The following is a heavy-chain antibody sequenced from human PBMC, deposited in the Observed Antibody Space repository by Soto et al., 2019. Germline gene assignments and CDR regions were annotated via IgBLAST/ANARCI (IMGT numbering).Heavy chain of an antibody. CDR3: ARDPGMTRTFDI. J-gene: IGHJ3*02. CDR1: GGSFSTSV. Sequence: GASVKVSCKASGGSFSTSVINWVRQAPGQGLEWMGGISPMLGTAKNAQKFQGRVTLTADESTSTVYMELSSLRSEDTAVYYCARDPGMTRTFDIWGQGTMVTVSS. D-gene: IGHD2-21*02. V-gene: IGHV1-69*13. CDR2: ISPMLGTA.